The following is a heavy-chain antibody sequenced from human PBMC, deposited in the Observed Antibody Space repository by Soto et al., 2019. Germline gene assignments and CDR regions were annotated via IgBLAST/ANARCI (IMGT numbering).Heavy chain of an antibody. D-gene: IGHD1-1*01. CDR3: AKDRSWNDALYYFDF. CDR1: GFTFRSYA. Sequence: PGGSLRLSCAASGFTFRSYAMHWVRQAPGKGLEWVAHISYDGSDKYYADSVKGRFSMSRDNSKSTLYLQMDSLRPEDTAIYYCAKDRSWNDALYYFDFWGQGTLVTVSS. J-gene: IGHJ4*02. V-gene: IGHV3-30*18. CDR2: ISYDGSDK.